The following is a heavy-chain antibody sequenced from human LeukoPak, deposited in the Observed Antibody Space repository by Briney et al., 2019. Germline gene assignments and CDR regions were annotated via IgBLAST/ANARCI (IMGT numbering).Heavy chain of an antibody. CDR1: GFTFSSYA. J-gene: IGHJ3*02. CDR3: AKDLPEPDDGFDI. V-gene: IGHV3-30*02. CDR2: IRYDGSNK. Sequence: PGGSLRLSCAASGFTFSSYAMSWVRQAPGKGLEWVAFIRYDGSNKYYADSVKGRFTISRDNSNNTLYLQMNSLRPEDTAVYYCAKDLPEPDDGFDIWGQGTLVTVSS.